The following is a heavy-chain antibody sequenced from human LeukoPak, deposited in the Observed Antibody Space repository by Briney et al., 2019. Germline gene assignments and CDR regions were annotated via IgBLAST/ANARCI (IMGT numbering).Heavy chain of an antibody. CDR1: GFTFSSYG. Sequence: PGRSLRLSCAASGFTFSSYGMHWVRQAPGKGLEWVAVIWYGGSNKYYADSVKGRFTISRDNSENTLYLQMNSLRAEDTAVYYCAREGCSGGSCYFDYWGQGTLVTVSS. J-gene: IGHJ4*02. D-gene: IGHD2-15*01. CDR3: AREGCSGGSCYFDY. CDR2: IWYGGSNK. V-gene: IGHV3-33*01.